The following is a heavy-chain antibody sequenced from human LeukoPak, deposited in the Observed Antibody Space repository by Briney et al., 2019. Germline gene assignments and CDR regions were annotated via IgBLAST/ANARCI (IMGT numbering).Heavy chain of an antibody. D-gene: IGHD7-27*01. CDR1: GGPFSGYY. V-gene: IGHV4-34*01. CDR3: ARAGTGDRSAVFDY. CDR2: INHNGYT. Sequence: PSETLSLTCAVYGGPFSGYYWNWIRQPPGKGLEWIGEINHNGYTNYNPPLESRVTISVDTSKNQFSLKVYSLTAADTAVYFCARAGTGDRSAVFDYWGQEILVTVSS. J-gene: IGHJ4*02.